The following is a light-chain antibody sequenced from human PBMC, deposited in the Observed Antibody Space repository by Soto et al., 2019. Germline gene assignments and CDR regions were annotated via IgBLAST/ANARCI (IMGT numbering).Light chain of an antibody. CDR1: ESISGPY. CDR3: QHYGYSRST. CDR2: SAS. Sequence: EVVLTQSPGTLSLTSGERATLSCRASESISGPYLAWYQQRPGQAPRLLIYSASTRAAGIPDRISGSGSGTDFALTISRVEPEDVAVYYCQHYGYSRSTFGRGTKVDIK. V-gene: IGKV3-20*01. J-gene: IGKJ1*01.